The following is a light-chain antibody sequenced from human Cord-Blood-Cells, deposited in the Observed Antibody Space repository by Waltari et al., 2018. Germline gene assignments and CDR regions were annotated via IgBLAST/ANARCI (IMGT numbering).Light chain of an antibody. Sequence: EIVMTQSPDTLSVSPGERATLSCRASPSVSSNLAWYQQKPGQAPRLLIYGASTRATGIPARFSGSGSGTEFTLTISSLQSEDFAVYYCQQYNNWWTFGQGTKVEIK. CDR1: PSVSSN. V-gene: IGKV3-15*01. J-gene: IGKJ1*01. CDR3: QQYNNWWT. CDR2: GAS.